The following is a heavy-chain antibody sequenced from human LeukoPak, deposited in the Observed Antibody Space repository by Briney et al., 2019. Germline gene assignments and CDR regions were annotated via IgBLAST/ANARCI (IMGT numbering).Heavy chain of an antibody. J-gene: IGHJ5*02. CDR1: GDSISSHY. CDR3: ARDQTRTAAPGCWFHP. CDR2: MYYSGIT. V-gene: IGHV4-59*11. D-gene: IGHD6-13*01. Sequence: SETLSLTCTVSGDSISSHYWSWIRQPPGKGLEWIGYMYYSGITNYNPSLKSRVTISADTSKNQFSLRLTSVSAADTAVYYCARDQTRTAAPGCWFHPWGQGTLVTVSS.